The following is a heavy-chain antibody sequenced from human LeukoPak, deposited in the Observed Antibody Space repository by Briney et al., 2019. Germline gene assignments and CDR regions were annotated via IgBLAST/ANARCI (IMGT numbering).Heavy chain of an antibody. CDR3: ARDPDYGDPY. D-gene: IGHD4-17*01. CDR2: ITSSGTTR. Sequence: PGGSLRLSCTVSGSTLTDHYMSWFRQSPGRSLEWISWITSSGTTRDYADSVKGSFTISRDNTKYSVYLQMTSLRPDDTAVYYCARDPDYGDPYWGQGTLVTVSS. CDR1: GSTLTDHY. J-gene: IGHJ4*02. V-gene: IGHV3-11*01.